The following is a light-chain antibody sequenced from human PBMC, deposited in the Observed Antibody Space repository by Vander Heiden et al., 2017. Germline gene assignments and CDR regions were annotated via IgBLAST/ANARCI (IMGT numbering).Light chain of an antibody. Sequence: AIQLTQSPSSLSASVGDRVTITCRASQGIGSALAWFQQKPGTAPKLLIYDTSRLEKGVPSRFSVSGSETDFTLTISSLQPEDFATYYCQQVSRSPRTFGQGTLLEIK. CDR2: DTS. CDR1: QGIGSA. J-gene: IGKJ5*01. V-gene: IGKV1-13*02. CDR3: QQVSRSPRT.